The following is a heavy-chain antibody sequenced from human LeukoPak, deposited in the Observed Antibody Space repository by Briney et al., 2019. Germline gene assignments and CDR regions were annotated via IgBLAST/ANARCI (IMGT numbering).Heavy chain of an antibody. CDR3: ARGEGLGYCSSTSCSPDHDAFDI. J-gene: IGHJ3*02. Sequence: SETLSLTCTVSGGSISSYYWSWDRQPAGKGLEWIGRIYTSGSTNYNPSLKSRVTMSVDTSKNQFSLKLSSVTAADTAVYYCARGEGLGYCSSTSCSPDHDAFDIWGQGTMVTVSS. V-gene: IGHV4-4*07. CDR2: IYTSGST. D-gene: IGHD2-2*01. CDR1: GGSISSYY.